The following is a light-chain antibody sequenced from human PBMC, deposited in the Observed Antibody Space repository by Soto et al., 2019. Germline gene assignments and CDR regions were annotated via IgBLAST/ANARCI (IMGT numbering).Light chain of an antibody. Sequence: QSPLTQPASVSGSPGQSITISCTGTSSDIGGYNYVSWYQQHPGKAPKLIIYDVSNRPSGVSNRFSGSKSGNTASLAISGLQAEDEADYYCSSYTSRKSLVFGGGTKLTVL. J-gene: IGLJ2*01. CDR3: SSYTSRKSLV. V-gene: IGLV2-14*03. CDR1: SSDIGGYNY. CDR2: DVS.